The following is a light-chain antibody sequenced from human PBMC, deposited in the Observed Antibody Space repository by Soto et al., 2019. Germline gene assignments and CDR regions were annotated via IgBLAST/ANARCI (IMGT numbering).Light chain of an antibody. J-gene: IGLJ1*01. V-gene: IGLV1-47*02. CDR2: SDD. CDR3: AAWDASLSGHA. CDR1: SSNIGSYP. Sequence: QSVLTQSPSASGTPGQRVTISCYGSSSNIGSYPVYWYQQLPGTAPKLLINSDDQRPSGVPDRFSASKSGISASLAISGLRSEDEADYYCAAWDASLSGHAFGAGTKVTVL.